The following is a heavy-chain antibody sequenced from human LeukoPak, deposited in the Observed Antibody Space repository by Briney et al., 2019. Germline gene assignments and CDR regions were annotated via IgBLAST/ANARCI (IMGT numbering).Heavy chain of an antibody. CDR2: ISWNSGSI. CDR1: GFTVSSNY. D-gene: IGHD3-10*01. J-gene: IGHJ4*02. CDR3: ANAGRGCYGSGSYYNEVEDY. V-gene: IGHV3-9*01. Sequence: GGSLRLSCAASGFTVSSNYMNWVRQAPGKGLEWVSGISWNSGSIGYADSVKGRFTISRDNAKNSLYLQMNSLRAEDTALYYCANAGRGCYGSGSYYNEVEDYWGQGTLVTVSS.